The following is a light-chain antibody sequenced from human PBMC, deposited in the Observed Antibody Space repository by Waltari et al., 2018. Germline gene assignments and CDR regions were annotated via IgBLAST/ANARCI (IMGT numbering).Light chain of an antibody. Sequence: SYVLTQPPSVSVAPGQTARITCEGTDIGYKSVHWYHQRPGQAPGLVLHENSDRPSGMPERISGCNSVNLATLSISRVEAGDEADYYCQVWDSRSDHVVFGGGTKLTVL. J-gene: IGLJ2*01. CDR1: DIGYKS. V-gene: IGLV3-21*02. CDR3: QVWDSRSDHVV. CDR2: ENS.